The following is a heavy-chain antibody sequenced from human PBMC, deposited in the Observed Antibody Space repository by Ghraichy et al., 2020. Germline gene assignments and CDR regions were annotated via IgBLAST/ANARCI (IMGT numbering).Heavy chain of an antibody. Sequence: ASVKVSCKASGYTLTNYGMIWLRQAPGQGLKWMGWINTNTGNPTYAQGFTGRFVFSLDTSVSTAYLQISSLKAEDTAVYYCARKRCSGGSCYPDYWGQGTLVTVSS. CDR2: INTNTGNP. CDR1: GYTLTNYG. J-gene: IGHJ4*02. D-gene: IGHD2-15*01. CDR3: ARKRCSGGSCYPDY. V-gene: IGHV7-4-1*02.